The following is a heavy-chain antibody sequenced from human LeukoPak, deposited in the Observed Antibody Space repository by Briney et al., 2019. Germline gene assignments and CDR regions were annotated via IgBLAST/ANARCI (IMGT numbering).Heavy chain of an antibody. CDR3: AKDSSSTRSFDY. CDR1: GFTFSSYA. Sequence: GGSLGLSCAASGFTFSSYAMSWVRQAPGKGLEWVATISYDGSNKYYADSVKGRFTISRDNSKNALYLQMNSLRPEDTAVYYCAKDSSSTRSFDYWGQGTLVTVSS. J-gene: IGHJ4*02. D-gene: IGHD2-2*01. V-gene: IGHV3-30*18. CDR2: ISYDGSNK.